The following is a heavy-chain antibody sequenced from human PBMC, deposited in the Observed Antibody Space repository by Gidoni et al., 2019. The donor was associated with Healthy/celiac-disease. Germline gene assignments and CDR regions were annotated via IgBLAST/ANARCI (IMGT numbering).Heavy chain of an antibody. CDR3: ARDQGYSYGYVGY. Sequence: QVQLVPSGAEVKKPGPSVKVSCKASGAPFSSYATSWVRQAPGKGLEWMGRIIPILGIANYAQKFQGRVTITADKSTSTAYMELSSLRSEDTAVYYCARDQGYSYGYVGYWGQGTLVTVSS. V-gene: IGHV1-69*04. D-gene: IGHD5-18*01. CDR2: IIPILGIA. CDR1: GAPFSSYA. J-gene: IGHJ4*02.